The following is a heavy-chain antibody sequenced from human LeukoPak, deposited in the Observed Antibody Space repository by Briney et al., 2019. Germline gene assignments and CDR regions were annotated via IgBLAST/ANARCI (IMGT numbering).Heavy chain of an antibody. CDR1: GYTFTGYY. CDR3: ARTPWLVLAFDI. Sequence: ASVKVSCKASGYTFTGYYMHWVRQAPGQGLEWMGRINPNSGGTNYAQKFQGRVTMTRDTSISTAYMELSRLRSDDTAVYYCARTPWLVLAFDIWGQGTMVTVSS. CDR2: INPNSGGT. V-gene: IGHV1-2*06. D-gene: IGHD6-19*01. J-gene: IGHJ3*02.